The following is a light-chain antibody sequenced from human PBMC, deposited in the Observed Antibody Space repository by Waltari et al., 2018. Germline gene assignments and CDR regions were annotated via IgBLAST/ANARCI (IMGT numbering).Light chain of an antibody. J-gene: IGKJ2*01. CDR3: QQYYSAPYA. CDR2: WAA. Sequence: DIVMTQSPDSLAVSLGERATSNCKSSQSVLYSSNNKTYLAWYQQKPGQPPKLLIYWAATRESGVPERFSGSESGTDFTLTISSLQAEDVAVYYCQQYYSAPYAFGQGTKLEIK. V-gene: IGKV4-1*01. CDR1: QSVLYSSNNKTY.